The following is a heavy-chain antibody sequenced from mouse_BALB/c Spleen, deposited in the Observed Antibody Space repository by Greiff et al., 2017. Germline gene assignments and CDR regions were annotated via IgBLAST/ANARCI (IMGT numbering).Heavy chain of an antibody. CDR2: ISSGGST. CDR1: GFTFSSYA. CDR3: ARGRYGNSYWYFDV. J-gene: IGHJ1*01. V-gene: IGHV5-6-5*01. D-gene: IGHD2-10*02. Sequence: EVQVVESGGGLVKPGGSLKLSCAASGFTFSSYAMSWVRQTPEKRLEWVASISSGGSTYYPDSVKGRFTIARDNARNILYLQMSSLRSEDTAMYYCARGRYGNSYWYFDVWGAGTTVTVSS.